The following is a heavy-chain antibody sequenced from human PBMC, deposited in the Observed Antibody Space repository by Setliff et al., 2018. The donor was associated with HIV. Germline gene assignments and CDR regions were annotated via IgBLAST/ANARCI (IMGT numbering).Heavy chain of an antibody. V-gene: IGHV4-39*02. D-gene: IGHD2-2*01. CDR2: IYYSGST. J-gene: IGHJ4*02. CDR1: GGSINSNSYY. Sequence: KTSETLSLTCTVSGGSINSNSYYWAWIRQPPGRGLEWIGSIYYSGSTYYKASLKSRVSVFIDTSKKKLSLKLRSVTAADTAVYYCAREGGYCGRTPCFGFDYWGQGALVTVSS. CDR3: AREGGYCGRTPCFGFDY.